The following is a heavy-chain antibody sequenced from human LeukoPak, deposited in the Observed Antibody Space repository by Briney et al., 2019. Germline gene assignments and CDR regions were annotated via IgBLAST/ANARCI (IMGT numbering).Heavy chain of an antibody. CDR1: GGSISSCGYY. Sequence: SETLSLTCTVSGGSISSCGYYWSWIPQHPGKGLEWIGYIYYSGSTYYNPSLKSRVTISVDTSKNQFSLKLSSVTAADTAVYYCARLRHCSSTSCLLFYFNYWGQGTLVTVSS. J-gene: IGHJ4*02. CDR3: ARLRHCSSTSCLLFYFNY. V-gene: IGHV4-31*03. CDR2: IYYSGST. D-gene: IGHD2-2*01.